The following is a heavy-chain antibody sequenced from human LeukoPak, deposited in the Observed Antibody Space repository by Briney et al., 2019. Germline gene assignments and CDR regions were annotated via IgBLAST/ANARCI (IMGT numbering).Heavy chain of an antibody. CDR1: GDSVSSNSAA. J-gene: IGHJ3*02. Sequence: SRTLSLTCAISGDSVSSNSAAWAWIRQSPSRGLEWLGRTYYRSKWYNDYAVSVKSRITINPDTSKNQFSPQLNSVTPEDTAVYYCARGSYIVVVPAAAGDYDDYTIAATFDIWGQGTMVTVSS. V-gene: IGHV6-1*01. D-gene: IGHD2-2*01. CDR2: TYYRSKWYN. CDR3: ARGSYIVVVPAAAGDYDDYTIAATFDI.